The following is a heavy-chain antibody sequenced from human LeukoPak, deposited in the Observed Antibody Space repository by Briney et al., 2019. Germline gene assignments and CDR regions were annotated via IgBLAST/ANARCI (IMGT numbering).Heavy chain of an antibody. CDR2: IYHSGST. D-gene: IGHD3-22*01. Sequence: SQTLSLTCTVSGGSISSGDYCWSWIRQPPGKGLEWIGYIYHSGSTHFNPSLKSRVTISVDTSKNQFSPKLSSVTAADTAVYFCARGPDSSGYYYFDYWGQGTLVTVSS. CDR3: ARGPDSSGYYYFDY. CDR1: GGSISSGDYC. V-gene: IGHV4-30-4*01. J-gene: IGHJ4*02.